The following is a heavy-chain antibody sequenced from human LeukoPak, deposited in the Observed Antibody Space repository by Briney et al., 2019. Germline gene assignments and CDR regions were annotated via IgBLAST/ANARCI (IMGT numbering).Heavy chain of an antibody. V-gene: IGHV3-23*01. CDR2: ISVTGGST. CDR1: GFTFSSYA. J-gene: IGHJ4*02. Sequence: GGSLRLSCAASGFTFSSYAMSWVRQAPGKGLEWVSAISVTGGSTYYADSLKGLFTISRDNSKNTLYLQMNSLRAEDTALYYCARDFSSGRYYFDSWGQGTLVTVSS. D-gene: IGHD6-19*01. CDR3: ARDFSSGRYYFDS.